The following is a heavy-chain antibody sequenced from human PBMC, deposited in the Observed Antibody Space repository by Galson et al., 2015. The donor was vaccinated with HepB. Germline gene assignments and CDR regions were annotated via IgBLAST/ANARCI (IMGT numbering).Heavy chain of an antibody. D-gene: IGHD6-6*01. Sequence: SVKVSCKASGGTFSSYAISWVRQAPGQGLEWMGGIIPIFGTANYAQKFQGRVTITADESTSTAYMELSSLRSEDTAVYYCARAPEYSSSSFRTPSDYWGQGTLVTVSS. J-gene: IGHJ4*02. CDR1: GGTFSSYA. CDR3: ARAPEYSSSSFRTPSDY. CDR2: IIPIFGTA. V-gene: IGHV1-69*13.